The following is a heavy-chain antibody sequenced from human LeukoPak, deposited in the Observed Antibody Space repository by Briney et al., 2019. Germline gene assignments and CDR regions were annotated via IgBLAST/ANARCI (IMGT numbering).Heavy chain of an antibody. Sequence: ASVKVSCKASGYTFTNYGVSWVRQAPGQGLEWMGWISAYNGYTNYAQKFQFRVTMTTDTSTSTAYMELRSLRSDDTAVYYCARVEGAIPFDYWGQGTLVTVSS. CDR3: ARVEGAIPFDY. CDR1: GYTFTNYG. J-gene: IGHJ4*02. D-gene: IGHD1-26*01. V-gene: IGHV1-18*01. CDR2: ISAYNGYT.